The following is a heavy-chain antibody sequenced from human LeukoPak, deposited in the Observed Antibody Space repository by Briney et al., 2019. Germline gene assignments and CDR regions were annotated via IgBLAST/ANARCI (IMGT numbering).Heavy chain of an antibody. V-gene: IGHV1-69*05. CDR2: IIPIFGTA. CDR3: ARERTMIVAAFDI. CDR1: GGTFGSYA. J-gene: IGHJ3*02. D-gene: IGHD3-22*01. Sequence: ASVKVSCKASGGTFGSYAITWVRQAPGQGLEWMGRIIPIFGTANYAQKFQGRVTITTDESTSTAYMELSSLRSEDTAVYYCARERTMIVAAFDIWGPGTMVTVSS.